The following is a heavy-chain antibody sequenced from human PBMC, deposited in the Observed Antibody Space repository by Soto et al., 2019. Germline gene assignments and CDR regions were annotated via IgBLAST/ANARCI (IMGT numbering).Heavy chain of an antibody. D-gene: IGHD3-3*01. Sequence: SETLSLTCTVSGGSISSGGYYWSWIRQHPGKGLEWIGYIYYSGSTYYNPSLKSRVTISVDTSKSQFSLKLSSVTAADTAVYYCARGARFLEWSKDYYYGMDVWGQGTTVTVSS. J-gene: IGHJ6*02. V-gene: IGHV4-31*03. CDR1: GGSISSGGYY. CDR2: IYYSGST. CDR3: ARGARFLEWSKDYYYGMDV.